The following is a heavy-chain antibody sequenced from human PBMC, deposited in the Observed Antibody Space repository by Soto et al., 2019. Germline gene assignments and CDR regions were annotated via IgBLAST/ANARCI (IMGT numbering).Heavy chain of an antibody. V-gene: IGHV3-73*01. Sequence: GGSLRLSCAASGFTFSGSAMHWVHQAAGKGLEWVGDIRSKAKRYGTAYAASVKGRFTISRDDSKNTAYLQMNSLKTEDTAEYYCWYGSGSSDAFDIWGQGTMVTVSS. D-gene: IGHD3-10*01. CDR2: IRSKAKRYGT. CDR3: WYGSGSSDAFDI. CDR1: GFTFSGSA. J-gene: IGHJ3*02.